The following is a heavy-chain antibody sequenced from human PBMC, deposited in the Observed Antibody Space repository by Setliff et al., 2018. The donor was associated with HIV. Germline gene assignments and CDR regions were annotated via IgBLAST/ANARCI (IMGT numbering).Heavy chain of an antibody. Sequence: PGGSLSLSCAASGFTFRDHAVHWVRQAPGKGLEWVAVISYDGTKTHYSDSVKGRFTISRDNSKNILYLQMSDLRPEDTATYYCARDQILSRASRFCSGSSCFYFDSWGLGTLVTVSS. CDR3: ARDQILSRASRFCSGSSCFYFDS. D-gene: IGHD2-15*01. CDR2: ISYDGTKT. J-gene: IGHJ4*02. V-gene: IGHV3-30*04. CDR1: GFTFRDHA.